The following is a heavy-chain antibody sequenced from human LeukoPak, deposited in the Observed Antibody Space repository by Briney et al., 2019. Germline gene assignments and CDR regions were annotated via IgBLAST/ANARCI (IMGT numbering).Heavy chain of an antibody. D-gene: IGHD4-17*01. CDR3: ARGGLRYNAIDI. CDR1: GYTFTGYY. V-gene: IGHV1-2*06. J-gene: IGHJ3*02. Sequence: ASVKRSCKASGYTFTGYYMHRVRQAPGQGLEWMGRINPNSGGTTYAQKFQGRVTMTRDTSISTAYIELSRLRSDDTAVYFCARGGLRYNAIDIWGQGTMVTASS. CDR2: INPNSGGT.